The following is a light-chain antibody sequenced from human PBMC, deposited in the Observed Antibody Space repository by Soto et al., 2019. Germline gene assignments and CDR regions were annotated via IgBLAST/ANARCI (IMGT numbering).Light chain of an antibody. CDR2: DAS. CDR3: QQRSNWPPGFT. J-gene: IGKJ3*01. V-gene: IGKV3-11*01. Sequence: EIVLTQSPVTLSLSPGERATLSCRASQSVSSYLAWYQQKPGQPPRLLIYDASNSATGIPARFSGSGSGTDFTLTISRLEPDDFAVYYCQQRSNWPPGFTFGPGTKVDFK. CDR1: QSVSSY.